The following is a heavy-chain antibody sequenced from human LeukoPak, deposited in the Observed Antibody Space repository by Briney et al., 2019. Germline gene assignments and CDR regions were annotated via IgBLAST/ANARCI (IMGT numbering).Heavy chain of an antibody. D-gene: IGHD3-10*01. Sequence: SVKVFCKASGGTFSSYAISWVRQAPGQGLEWMGGIIPIFGTANYAQKFQGRVTITADESTSTAYMELSSLRSEDTAVYYCASPPMVRGVKTRGGLYHGMDVWGQGTTVTVSS. CDR2: IIPIFGTA. J-gene: IGHJ6*02. CDR1: GGTFSSYA. CDR3: ASPPMVRGVKTRGGLYHGMDV. V-gene: IGHV1-69*13.